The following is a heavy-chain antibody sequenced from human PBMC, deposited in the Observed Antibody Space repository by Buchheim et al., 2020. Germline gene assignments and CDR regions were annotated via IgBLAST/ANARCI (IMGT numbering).Heavy chain of an antibody. CDR2: IHHSGTT. V-gene: IGHV4-4*02. Sequence: QVQLQESGPGLVKPSETLSLTCAVSGDSISSNYWWTCVRQPPGKRLERIGDIHHSGTTYHNSSLKSRVAISLDTSNNAFSLKLTSVTAADTAIYYCTSVLGGCSSTSCYLLHWGQGTL. J-gene: IGHJ4*02. CDR1: GDSISSNYW. CDR3: TSVLGGCSSTSCYLLH. D-gene: IGHD2-2*01.